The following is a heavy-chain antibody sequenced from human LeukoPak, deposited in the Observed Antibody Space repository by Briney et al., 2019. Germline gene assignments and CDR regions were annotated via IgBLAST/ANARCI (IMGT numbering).Heavy chain of an antibody. V-gene: IGHV1-8*01. D-gene: IGHD3-9*01. Sequence: ASVKVSCKASGYTFTSYDINWVRQATGQGLERMGWMNPNSGNTGYAQKFQGRVTTTRNTSISTAYMELSSLRSEDTAVYYCARLRRGDYDILTGSPPNNWFDPWGQGTLVTVSS. CDR1: GYTFTSYD. CDR3: ARLRRGDYDILTGSPPNNWFDP. CDR2: MNPNSGNT. J-gene: IGHJ5*02.